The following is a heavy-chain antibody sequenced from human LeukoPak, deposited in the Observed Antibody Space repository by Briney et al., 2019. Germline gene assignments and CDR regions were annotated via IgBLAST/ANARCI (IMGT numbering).Heavy chain of an antibody. CDR2: ISSSSSTI. CDR3: ARGDIVVVPAYYFDY. Sequence: GSLRLSCAASGFTFSSYSMNWVRQAPGKGLEWVSYISSSSSTIYYADSVKGRFTISRDNAKNSLYLQMNSLRAEDTAVYYCARGDIVVVPAYYFDYWGQGTLVTVSS. D-gene: IGHD2-2*01. J-gene: IGHJ4*02. V-gene: IGHV3-48*04. CDR1: GFTFSSYS.